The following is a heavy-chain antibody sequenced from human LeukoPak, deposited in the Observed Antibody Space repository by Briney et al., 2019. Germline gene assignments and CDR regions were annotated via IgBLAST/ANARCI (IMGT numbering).Heavy chain of an antibody. J-gene: IGHJ3*02. CDR2: IIPISGTA. CDR3: AREIPLIIAETPKDAFDI. V-gene: IGHV1-69*05. D-gene: IGHD6-13*01. Sequence: GASVKVSCKASGYTFTSYGISWVRQAPGQGLEWMGRIIPISGTANYAQKFQGRVTITTDESTSTAYMELSSLRSEDTAVYYCAREIPLIIAETPKDAFDIWGQGTMVTVSS. CDR1: GYTFTSYG.